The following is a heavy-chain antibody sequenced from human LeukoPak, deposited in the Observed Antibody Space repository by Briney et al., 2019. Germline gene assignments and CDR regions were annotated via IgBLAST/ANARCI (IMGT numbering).Heavy chain of an antibody. V-gene: IGHV1-69*13. CDR2: IIPIFGTA. Sequence: ASVKVSCKASGGTFSSHAISWVRQAPGQGLEWMGGIIPIFGTANYAQKFQGRVTITADESTSTAYMELSSLRSEDTAVYYCARGRLAARIYYYYYYMDVWGKGTTATISS. CDR1: GGTFSSHA. J-gene: IGHJ6*03. CDR3: ARGRLAARIYYYYYYMDV. D-gene: IGHD6-25*01.